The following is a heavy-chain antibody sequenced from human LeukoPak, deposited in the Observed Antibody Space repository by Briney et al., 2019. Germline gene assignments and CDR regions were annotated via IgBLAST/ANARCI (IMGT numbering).Heavy chain of an antibody. V-gene: IGHV4-34*01. CDR3: ARGLSRLGYYDSRKYYFDY. CDR2: INHSGST. J-gene: IGHJ4*02. CDR1: GGSFSGYY. Sequence: SETLSLTCAAYGGSFSGYYWSWIRQPPGKGLEWIGEINHSGSTNYNPSLKSRVTISVDTSKNQFSLKLTSVTAADTAVYYCARGLSRLGYYDSRKYYFDYWGQGTLVTVSS. D-gene: IGHD3-22*01.